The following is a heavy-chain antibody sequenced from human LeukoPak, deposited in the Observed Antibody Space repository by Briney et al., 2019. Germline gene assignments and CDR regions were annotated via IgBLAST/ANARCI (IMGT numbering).Heavy chain of an antibody. Sequence: ASVKVSCKASGDTFRNYAISWVRQAPGQGLEWMGRVIPILGRPTYAQRFQGRVTITADKPTTTVYMELSSLRSEDTAVYYCARDVTTVGPLDSWGQGTLVTASS. CDR3: ARDVTTVGPLDS. J-gene: IGHJ4*02. D-gene: IGHD4-23*01. CDR2: VIPILGRP. CDR1: GDTFRNYA. V-gene: IGHV1-69*04.